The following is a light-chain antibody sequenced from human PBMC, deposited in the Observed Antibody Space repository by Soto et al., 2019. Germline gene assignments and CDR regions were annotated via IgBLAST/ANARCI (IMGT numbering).Light chain of an antibody. CDR2: DDS. CDR3: HQYNSYHT. J-gene: IGKJ4*01. V-gene: IGKV1-5*01. Sequence: DIQMTQSPSTLAAFVGGRFTSTRRASQSVNSWLAWYQQRPGKSPNLLIYDDSTLESGVPSRFSGSGSGTEFTLTISSLQPDDFATYYCHQYNSYHTFGGGTKVDIK. CDR1: QSVNSW.